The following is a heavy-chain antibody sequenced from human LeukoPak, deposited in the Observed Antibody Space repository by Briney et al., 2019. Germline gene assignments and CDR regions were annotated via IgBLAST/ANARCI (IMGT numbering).Heavy chain of an antibody. V-gene: IGHV3-23*01. CDR2: ISGSGGST. CDR3: AKDQAPYYYDSSLDYFDY. CDR1: GFTFSSYA. J-gene: IGHJ4*02. D-gene: IGHD3-22*01. Sequence: GGSLRLSCAASGFTFSSYAMSWVRQASGKGLEWVSAISGSGGSTYYADSVKGRFTISRDNSKNTLYLQMNSLRAEDTAVYYCAKDQAPYYYDSSLDYFDYWGQGTLVTVSS.